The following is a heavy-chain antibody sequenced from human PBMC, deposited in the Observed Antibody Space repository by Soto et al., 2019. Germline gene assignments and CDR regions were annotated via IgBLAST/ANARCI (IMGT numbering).Heavy chain of an antibody. CDR1: GYSFTSYW. CDR2: IYPGDSDT. CDR3: ARPGYYDSSGAGLSAFDI. Sequence: PGESLKISCQGSGYSFTSYWIGWVRQMPGKGLEWMGIIYPGDSDTRYSPSFQGQVTISADKSISTAYLQWSSLKASDTAMYYCARPGYYDSSGAGLSAFDIWGQGTMVTVSS. J-gene: IGHJ3*02. V-gene: IGHV5-51*01. D-gene: IGHD3-22*01.